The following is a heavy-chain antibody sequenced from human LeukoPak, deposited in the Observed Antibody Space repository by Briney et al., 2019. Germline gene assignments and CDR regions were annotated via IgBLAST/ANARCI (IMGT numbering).Heavy chain of an antibody. CDR1: GGSFSGYY. CDR3: ARSYYDFWSGYPTVNWFDP. J-gene: IGHJ5*02. Sequence: SETLSLTCAVYGGSFSGYYWSWIRQPPGKGLEWIGEINHSGSTNYNPSLKSRVTISVDTSKNQFSLKLSSVTAADTAVYYCARSYYDFWSGYPTVNWFDPWGQGTLVTVSS. V-gene: IGHV4-34*01. D-gene: IGHD3-3*01. CDR2: INHSGST.